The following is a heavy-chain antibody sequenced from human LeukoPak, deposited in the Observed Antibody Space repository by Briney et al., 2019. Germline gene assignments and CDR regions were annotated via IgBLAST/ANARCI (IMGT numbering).Heavy chain of an antibody. CDR3: AGWFGYGSGPRFDP. CDR1: GFTFSSYW. J-gene: IGHJ5*02. V-gene: IGHV3-7*01. D-gene: IGHD3-10*01. CDR2: IKQDGSEK. Sequence: PGGSLRLSCAASGFTFSSYWMSWVRQAPGKGLEWVANIKQDGSEKYYVDSVKGRFTISGDNAKNSLYLQMNSLRAEDTAVYYCAGWFGYGSGPRFDPWGQGTLVTVSS.